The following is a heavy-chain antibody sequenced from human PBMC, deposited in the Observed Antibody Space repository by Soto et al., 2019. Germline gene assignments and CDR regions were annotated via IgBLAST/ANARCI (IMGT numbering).Heavy chain of an antibody. J-gene: IGHJ4*02. CDR3: AREVGSGWIDY. D-gene: IGHD6-19*01. CDR1: GYTFTSYY. Sequence: ASVKVSCKASGYTFTSYYMHWVRQAPGQGLEWMGIINPSGGSTSYAQKLQGRVTMTTDTSTSTAYMELRSLRSDDTAVYYCAREVGSGWIDYWGQGTLVTVSS. V-gene: IGHV1-46*01. CDR2: INPSGGST.